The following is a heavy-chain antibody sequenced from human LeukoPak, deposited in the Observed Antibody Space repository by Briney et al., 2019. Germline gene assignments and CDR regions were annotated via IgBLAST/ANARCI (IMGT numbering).Heavy chain of an antibody. CDR1: GGSISSYF. D-gene: IGHD2-15*01. Sequence: PSETLSLTCTVSGGSISSYFWTWIRQPPGKGLEWIGYIYYTGNTNYNPSLKSRVTISVDTSKNQFSLKLSSVTAADTAVYYCARGLLSTVEYWGQGTLVTVSS. J-gene: IGHJ4*02. V-gene: IGHV4-59*08. CDR2: IYYTGNT. CDR3: ARGLLSTVEY.